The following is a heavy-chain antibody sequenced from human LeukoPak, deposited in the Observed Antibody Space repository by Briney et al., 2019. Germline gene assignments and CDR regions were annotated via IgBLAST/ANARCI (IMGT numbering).Heavy chain of an antibody. D-gene: IGHD6-13*01. J-gene: IGHJ4*02. CDR1: GFTFSSYV. Sequence: GRSLRLSCAASGFTFSSYVMHWVRQAPGKGLEWMAVIWYDGTNKYYADSVKGRFTISRDNSKNTLYLQMNSLRAEDTAVYYCARGSEIAAPRPFDYWGQGTLVTVSS. V-gene: IGHV3-33*01. CDR2: IWYDGTNK. CDR3: ARGSEIAAPRPFDY.